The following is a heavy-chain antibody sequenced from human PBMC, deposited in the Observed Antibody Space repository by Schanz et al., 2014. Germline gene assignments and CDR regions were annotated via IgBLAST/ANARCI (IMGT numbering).Heavy chain of an antibody. D-gene: IGHD3-3*01. V-gene: IGHV3-23*04. J-gene: IGHJ4*02. CDR2: ISGGGGTT. CDR3: VRDSFFAFDY. CDR1: GFGFSSYS. Sequence: EVQLVESGGGLIQPGGSLRLSCAASGFGFSSYSMNWVRQAPGKGLEWVSAISGGGGTTYYADSVKGRFTISRDNSKNTLYLQMNSLRAEDTAVYYCVRDSFFAFDYWGQGTLVTVSS.